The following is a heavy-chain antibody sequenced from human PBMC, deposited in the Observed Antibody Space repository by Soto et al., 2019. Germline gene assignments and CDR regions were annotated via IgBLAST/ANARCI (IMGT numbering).Heavy chain of an antibody. V-gene: IGHV4-4*02. Sequence: SETLPLSCAACSGGVCSRKGSGWVRQPLGKGLEWIGEIYHSGSTNYNPSLKSRVTISVDKSKNQFSLKLSSVAAADTAVYYCASYDYSNPSNYVMDVWGQGTTVTVSS. J-gene: IGHJ6*02. CDR1: SGGVCSRKG. CDR2: IYHSGST. CDR3: ASYDYSNPSNYVMDV. D-gene: IGHD4-4*01.